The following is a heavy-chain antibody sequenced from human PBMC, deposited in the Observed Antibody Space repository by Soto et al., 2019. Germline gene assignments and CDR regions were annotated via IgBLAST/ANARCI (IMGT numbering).Heavy chain of an antibody. Sequence: GGSLRLSCIASGFTFSTYAMSWVRQAPGKGLEWVSGIHNTGSHTYYADSVKGRFTISRDNSKSTLYLQMNNLRVEDTAVYYCAKERAAVGVPLFNSWGQGTLVTVSS. CDR1: GFTFSTYA. CDR2: IHNTGSHT. V-gene: IGHV3-23*01. J-gene: IGHJ5*02. CDR3: AKERAAVGVPLFNS. D-gene: IGHD6-25*01.